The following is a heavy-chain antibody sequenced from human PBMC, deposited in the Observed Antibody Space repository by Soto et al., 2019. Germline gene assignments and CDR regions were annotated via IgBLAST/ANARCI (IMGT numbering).Heavy chain of an antibody. CDR2: IYYSGST. Sequence: QVQLQESGPGLVKPSQTLSLTCTVSGGSISSGGYYWSWIRQHPGKGLEWIGYIYYSGSTYYNPSLKSRVTLSVDTSKNQFSLKLSSVTAVDTAVYYCAASCVACRGFNYYGMDVWGQGTTVTVSS. V-gene: IGHV4-31*03. D-gene: IGHD5-12*01. CDR1: GGSISSGGYY. CDR3: AASCVACRGFNYYGMDV. J-gene: IGHJ6*02.